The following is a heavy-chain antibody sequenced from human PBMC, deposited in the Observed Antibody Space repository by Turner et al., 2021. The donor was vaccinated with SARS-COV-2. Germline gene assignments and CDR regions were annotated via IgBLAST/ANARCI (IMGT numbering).Heavy chain of an antibody. D-gene: IGHD3-3*01. J-gene: IGHJ4*02. CDR2: VNPYGTT. V-gene: IGHV4-34*01. CDR1: GGSLSGYY. CDR3: ARGDDPRKSGVV. Sequence: QVQLQQWGAGPLKPSETLSLICAVNGGSLSGYYWTWIRQPPGKGLEWIGEVNPYGTTYYTPSLKSRVSMSVDTSKNQFSLKLNSVTAADTAFYYCARGDDPRKSGVVWGQGTLVTVSS.